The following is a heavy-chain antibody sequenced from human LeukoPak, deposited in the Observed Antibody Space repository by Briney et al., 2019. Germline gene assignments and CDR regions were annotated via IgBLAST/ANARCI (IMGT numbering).Heavy chain of an antibody. CDR1: GDSISSSSYY. Sequence: SETLSLTCTVSGDSISSSSYYWGWIRQPPGKGLEWIGNIFYSGITYYNPSLRSRATISVDTSTNQFSLNLNSVTAEETAVYYCARGYDYWGQGTLVTVSS. V-gene: IGHV4-39*01. D-gene: IGHD3-22*01. J-gene: IGHJ4*02. CDR2: IFYSGIT. CDR3: ARGYDY.